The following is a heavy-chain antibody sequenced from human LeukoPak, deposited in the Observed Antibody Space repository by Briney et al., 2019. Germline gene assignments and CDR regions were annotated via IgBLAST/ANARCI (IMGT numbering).Heavy chain of an antibody. CDR3: AREPYGSGPIN. CDR2: TYYRSKWYS. D-gene: IGHD3-10*01. Sequence: SQTLSLTCAISGDSVSSNSVAWNWIRQSPSRGLEWLGRTYYRSKWYSDYAVSVQSRITINPDTSKNQFSLQLNSVTPEDTAVYYCAREPYGSGPINWGQGTLVTVSS. V-gene: IGHV6-1*01. CDR1: GDSVSSNSVA. J-gene: IGHJ4*02.